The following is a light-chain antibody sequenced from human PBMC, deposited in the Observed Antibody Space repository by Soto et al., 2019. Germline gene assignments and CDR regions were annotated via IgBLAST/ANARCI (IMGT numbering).Light chain of an antibody. V-gene: IGLV1-40*01. CDR2: GNS. J-gene: IGLJ3*02. CDR3: QSYDSSLSGSV. Sequence: QSVLTPPPSMSGAPGQRVTISCTGSSSNIGAGYDVHWYQQLPGTAPKLLIYGNSNRPSGVPDRFSGSKSGTSASLAITGLQAEDEAVYYCQSYDSSLSGSVFGGGTKLTVL. CDR1: SSNIGAGYD.